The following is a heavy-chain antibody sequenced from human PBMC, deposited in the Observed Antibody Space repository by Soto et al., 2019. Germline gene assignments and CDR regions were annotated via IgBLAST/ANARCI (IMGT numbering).Heavy chain of an antibody. CDR1: GFTFSTSA. CDR3: AKGRFDVWGPDNWFDP. Sequence: GGSLRLSCAAGGFTFSTSAMNWGRHAPGKGLEWVSAISGSGGSTYYADSVKGRFTSSRDNSKNRLYLQMNSLRAEDTAVYYCAKGRFDVWGPDNWFDPWGQGTLVTVSS. J-gene: IGHJ5*02. D-gene: IGHD3-16*01. V-gene: IGHV3-23*01. CDR2: ISGSGGST.